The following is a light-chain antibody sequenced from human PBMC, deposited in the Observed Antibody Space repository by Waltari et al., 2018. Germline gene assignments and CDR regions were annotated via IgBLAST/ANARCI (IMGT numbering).Light chain of an antibody. Sequence: DIQMTQSPSTLSASVGDRVTITCRASQSISSWLAWYQQKPGKAPKLLIYKASSLESGVPSGFSGSGSGTEFTLTISSLQPDDFATYYCQQYNSYSTTFGQGTKVEIK. CDR1: QSISSW. J-gene: IGKJ1*01. CDR3: QQYNSYSTT. CDR2: KAS. V-gene: IGKV1-5*03.